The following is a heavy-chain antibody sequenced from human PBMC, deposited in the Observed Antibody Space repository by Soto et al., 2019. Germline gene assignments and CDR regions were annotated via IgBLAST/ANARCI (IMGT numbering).Heavy chain of an antibody. J-gene: IGHJ6*02. Sequence: QVQLVQSGAEVKKPGSSVKVSCKASGGTFSSYAISWVRQAPGQGLEWMGGIIPIFGTANYAQKFQGSVTIPXXDXPXXASTDLSSPSSEDTAGYYCARYHAIASAGFSGMDVWGHGPTVTVSS. CDR1: GGTFSSYA. V-gene: IGHV1-69*05. CDR3: ARYHAIASAGFSGMDV. CDR2: IIPIFGTA. D-gene: IGHD6-13*01.